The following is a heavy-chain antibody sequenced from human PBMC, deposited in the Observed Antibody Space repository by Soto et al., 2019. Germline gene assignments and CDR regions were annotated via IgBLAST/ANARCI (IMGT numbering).Heavy chain of an antibody. CDR1: GGSISSSSYY. CDR2: IYYSGST. J-gene: IGHJ4*02. D-gene: IGHD5-12*01. CDR3: ARHPTGRVLAAKKTYRDGYNLDY. Sequence: PSETLSLTCTVSGGSISSSSYYWGWIRQPPGKGLEWIGSIYYSGSTYYNPSLKSRVTISVDTSKNQFSLKLSSVTAADTAVYYCARHPTGRVLAAKKTYRDGYNLDYWGQGTLVTVSS. V-gene: IGHV4-39*01.